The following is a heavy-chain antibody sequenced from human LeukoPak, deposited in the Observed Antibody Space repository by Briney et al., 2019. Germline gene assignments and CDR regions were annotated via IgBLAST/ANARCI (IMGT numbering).Heavy chain of an antibody. CDR3: ARGQYLVY. Sequence: SQTLSLTCTVSGYSISSGYNWDWIRQPPGKGLEWIGSIYHSGSTYYNPSLKSRVTISVDTSKNQFSLKLSSVTAADTAVYYCARGQYLVYWGQGTLVTVSS. CDR1: GYSISSGYN. D-gene: IGHD2-2*01. CDR2: IYHSGST. J-gene: IGHJ4*02. V-gene: IGHV4-38-2*02.